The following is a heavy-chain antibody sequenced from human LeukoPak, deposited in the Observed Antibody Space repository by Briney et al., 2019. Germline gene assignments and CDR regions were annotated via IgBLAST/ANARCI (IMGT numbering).Heavy chain of an antibody. CDR3: AKRGPIYSSSPGNYFDY. CDR1: GFAFSSCG. CDR2: ISGSDDGT. V-gene: IGHV3-23*01. Sequence: GRALRLSCVASGFAFSSCGMTWVRQAPGKGLEWVSSISGSDDGTYYADSVKGRFTISRDNSKNTLYLQMNSLRAEDTAVYCCAKRGPIYSSSPGNYFDYWGQGTLVTVSS. D-gene: IGHD6-6*01. J-gene: IGHJ4*02.